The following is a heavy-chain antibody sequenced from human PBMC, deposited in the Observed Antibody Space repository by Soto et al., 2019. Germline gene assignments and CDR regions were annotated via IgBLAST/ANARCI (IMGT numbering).Heavy chain of an antibody. CDR1: GYTFTGYY. V-gene: IGHV1-2*02. D-gene: IGHD3-22*01. J-gene: IGHJ4*02. Sequence: ASVKVSCKASGYTFTGYYMHWVRQAPGQGLEWMGWINPNSGGTNYAQKFQGRVTMTRDTSISTAYMELSRLRSDDTAVYYCARVRGRYYDSRILDYWGPGTLVTVSS. CDR2: INPNSGGT. CDR3: ARVRGRYYDSRILDY.